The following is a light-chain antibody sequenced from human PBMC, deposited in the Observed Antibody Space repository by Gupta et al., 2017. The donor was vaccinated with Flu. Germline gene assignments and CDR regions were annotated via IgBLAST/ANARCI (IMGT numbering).Light chain of an antibody. CDR2: DDS. J-gene: IGLJ3*02. Sequence: SYVLTQPPSVSVAPGQTARITCEGNNIGSESVHWYQQRPAQAPVLVVYDDSDRPSGIPGRLSGSNSGNTATLTISRGEDGDEADYYCQVWGRCRDHRVFGGGTKLTVL. CDR3: QVWGRCRDHRV. V-gene: IGLV3-21*02. CDR1: NIGSES.